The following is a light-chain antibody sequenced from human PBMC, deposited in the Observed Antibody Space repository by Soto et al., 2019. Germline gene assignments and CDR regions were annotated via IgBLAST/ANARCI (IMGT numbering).Light chain of an antibody. CDR1: QSVNSN. Sequence: EIVMTQSPATLSVSPGERATLSCRASQSVNSNFAWYQQKPGQAPRLLIYGASTRATGIPARFSGSGSGTEFTLTISSLQSEDFAVYYCQQYNNWFPITFGQGARLES. V-gene: IGKV3-15*01. J-gene: IGKJ5*01. CDR3: QQYNNWFPIT. CDR2: GAS.